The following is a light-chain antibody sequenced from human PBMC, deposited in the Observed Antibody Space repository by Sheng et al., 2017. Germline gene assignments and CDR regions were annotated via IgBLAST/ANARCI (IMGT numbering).Light chain of an antibody. CDR3: QVWDTRADHPV. CDR1: NIRSYS. Sequence: SYVLTQPPSVSVAPGQTARITCGGDNIRSYSVHWYQXKPGQAPVLVVYDDDDRPSGIPERFSGSNSGNPATLTISRVEAGDEADYHCQVWDTRADHPVFGGGTKLTVL. J-gene: IGLJ2*01. CDR2: DDD. V-gene: IGLV3-21*02.